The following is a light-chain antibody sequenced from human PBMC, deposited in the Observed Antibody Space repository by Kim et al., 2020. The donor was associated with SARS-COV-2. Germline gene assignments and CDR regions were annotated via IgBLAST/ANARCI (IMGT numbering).Light chain of an antibody. Sequence: SAYVEDRVTITRQASKNIDNWLAWYQQKPGKPPKALIYEATTLDSGVPSRFSGRGSGTEFTHTIRSLQPDDFATYCWQQYRAYWTFGQGTKVDIK. CDR1: KNIDNW. CDR3: QQYRAYWT. V-gene: IGKV1-5*01. J-gene: IGKJ1*01. CDR2: EAT.